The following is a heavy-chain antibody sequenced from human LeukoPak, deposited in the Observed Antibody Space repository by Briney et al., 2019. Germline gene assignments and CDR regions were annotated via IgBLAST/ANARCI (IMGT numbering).Heavy chain of an antibody. D-gene: IGHD5/OR15-5a*01. Sequence: PSETLSLTCAVSGGSISSYYWSWIRQPPGKGLEWIGYIYYSGSTNYNPSLKSRVTISVDTSKNQFSLRLSSVTAADTAVYYCARGSTSWAFDYWGQGTLVTVSS. V-gene: IGHV4-59*01. CDR2: IYYSGST. CDR1: GGSISSYY. J-gene: IGHJ4*02. CDR3: ARGSTSWAFDY.